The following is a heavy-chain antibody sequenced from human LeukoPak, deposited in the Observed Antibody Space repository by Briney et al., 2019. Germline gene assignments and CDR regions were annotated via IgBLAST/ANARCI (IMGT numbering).Heavy chain of an antibody. CDR2: IYYSGNT. D-gene: IGHD3-16*01. J-gene: IGHJ4*02. CDR1: GFTFSSYA. Sequence: GSLRLSCAASGFTFSSYAMSWVRQAPGKGLEWIGSIYYSGNTNYNPSLKSRVTISVDTSKNQFSLKLSSVTAADTAVYYCARAPGHAWAQHDYWGQGTLVTVSS. CDR3: ARAPGHAWAQHDY. V-gene: IGHV4-39*07.